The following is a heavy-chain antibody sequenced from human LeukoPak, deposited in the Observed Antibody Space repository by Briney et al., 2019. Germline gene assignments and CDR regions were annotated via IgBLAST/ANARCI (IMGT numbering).Heavy chain of an antibody. CDR2: IKHDGSEK. CDR3: ARFGTYLDYFDN. V-gene: IGHV3-7*01. D-gene: IGHD1-26*01. Sequence: GGSLRLSCAASGFTFSSYWMSWVRQAPGKGLEWVANIKHDGSEKYYVDSVKGRFTLSRDNAKNSLYLQMSSLRAEDTAVYYCARFGTYLDYFDNWGQGSLVTVSS. J-gene: IGHJ4*02. CDR1: GFTFSSYW.